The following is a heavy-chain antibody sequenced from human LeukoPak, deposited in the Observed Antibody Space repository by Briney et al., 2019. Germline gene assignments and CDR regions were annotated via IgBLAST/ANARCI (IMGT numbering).Heavy chain of an antibody. CDR2: IYYSGST. Sequence: PSETLSLTCTVSGGSISSGGYYWSWLRQHPGTGLEWIGCIYYSGSTYYNPSLKSRVTMSVDTSKNQFSLKLSSVTAADTAVYYCARDYYDSSGYYYVVSVSRYFDLWGRGTLVTVSS. V-gene: IGHV4-31*03. CDR3: ARDYYDSSGYYYVVSVSRYFDL. J-gene: IGHJ2*01. D-gene: IGHD3-22*01. CDR1: GGSISSGGYY.